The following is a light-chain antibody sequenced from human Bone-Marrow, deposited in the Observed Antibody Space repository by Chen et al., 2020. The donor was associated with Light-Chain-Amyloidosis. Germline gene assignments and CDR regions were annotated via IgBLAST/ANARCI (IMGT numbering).Light chain of an antibody. J-gene: IGLJ1*01. CDR3: STYTGADTLV. CDR1: SRDVGGDNH. CDR2: EVT. Sequence: QSALTQSASVSGSPGQSITIYCTGTSRDVGGDNHVSWYQQHPDKAPKLMIYEVTNRPSWVPDRFSRSKSDNTATLTICGLQTEDEADYFCSTYTGADTLVFGSATRDTVL. V-gene: IGLV2-14*01.